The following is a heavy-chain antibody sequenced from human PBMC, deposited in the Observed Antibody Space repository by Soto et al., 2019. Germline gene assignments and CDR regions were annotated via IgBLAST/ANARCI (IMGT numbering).Heavy chain of an antibody. CDR2: INPNSGGT. D-gene: IGHD6-19*01. V-gene: IGHV1-2*04. Sequence: ASVKVSCKASGYTFTGYYMHWVRQAPGQGLEWMGWINPNSGGTNYAQKFQGWVTMTRDTSIGTAYMELSRLRSDDTAVYYCARGLGYSSGWYSDYYYGMDVWGKGTTVTVYS. CDR1: GYTFTGYY. J-gene: IGHJ6*04. CDR3: ARGLGYSSGWYSDYYYGMDV.